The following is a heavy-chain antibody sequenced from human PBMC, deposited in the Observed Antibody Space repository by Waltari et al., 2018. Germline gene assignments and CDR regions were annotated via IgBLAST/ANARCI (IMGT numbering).Heavy chain of an antibody. Sequence: QVQLQESGPGLVKPSETLSLTCTVSGGSISSHYWSWIRPPPGKGLEWIGYSYSSGTTSYNPSRNSRFTISVDTSKNQFSLKLSSVTAADTAVYYCARDLGWYYGMDVWGQGTTVTVSS. D-gene: IGHD2-15*01. V-gene: IGHV4-59*11. CDR2: SYSSGTT. CDR1: GGSISSHY. CDR3: ARDLGWYYGMDV. J-gene: IGHJ6*02.